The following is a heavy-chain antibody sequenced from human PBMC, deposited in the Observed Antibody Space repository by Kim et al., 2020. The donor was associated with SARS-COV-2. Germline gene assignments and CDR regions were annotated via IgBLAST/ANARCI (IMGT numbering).Heavy chain of an antibody. CDR3: ARRVLRYFDWWENWFDP. V-gene: IGHV4-39*01. CDR2: IYYSGST. J-gene: IGHJ5*02. CDR1: GGSISSSSYY. D-gene: IGHD3-9*01. Sequence: SETLSLTCTVSGGSISSSSYYWGWIRQPPGKGLEWIGSIYYSGSTYYNPYLKSRVTISVDTSKNQFSLKLSSVTAADTAVYYCARRVLRYFDWWENWFDPWGQGTLVTVSS.